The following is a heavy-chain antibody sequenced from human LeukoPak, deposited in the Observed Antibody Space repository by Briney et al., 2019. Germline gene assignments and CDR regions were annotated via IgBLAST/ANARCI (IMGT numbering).Heavy chain of an antibody. D-gene: IGHD3-10*01. V-gene: IGHV4-34*01. CDR3: ARRRGSGSRDIFDI. J-gene: IGHJ3*02. Sequence: SETLSLTCAVYGGSFSGYYWSWIRQPPGKGLEWIGHIYHSRSTNYNPSLRSRVTISIDTSRNQFSLRLSSVTAADTAVYYCARRRGSGSRDIFDIWGQGTMVIVSS. CDR1: GGSFSGYY. CDR2: IYHSRST.